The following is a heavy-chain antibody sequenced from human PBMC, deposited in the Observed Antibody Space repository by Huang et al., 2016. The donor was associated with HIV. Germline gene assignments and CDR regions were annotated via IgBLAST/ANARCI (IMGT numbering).Heavy chain of an antibody. CDR3: AGGGANLYYYYPLDV. CDR2: SISIFRVT. D-gene: IGHD2-15*01. Sequence: QVQLVQSGAELKKPGSSVRVSCQASGGTFSSFAISWLRQAPGHRLEWMGGSISIFRVTIYAEKFQARVTITADESTSTAYMELSSLRSEDAATYYCAGGGANLYYYYPLDVWGKGTTVTVSS. V-gene: IGHV1-69*13. J-gene: IGHJ6*03. CDR1: GGTFSSFA.